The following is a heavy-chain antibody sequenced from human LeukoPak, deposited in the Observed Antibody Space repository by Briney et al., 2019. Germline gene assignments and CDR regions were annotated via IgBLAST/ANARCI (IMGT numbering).Heavy chain of an antibody. D-gene: IGHD5-24*01. CDR2: IISGNAGT. J-gene: IGHJ4*02. CDR3: ARQGDGYSNQYYFDY. CDR1: GYSFTSYW. V-gene: IGHV5-51*01. Sequence: EESPKISSEGSGYSFTSYWNGCVLHQPAKNLQWMGIIISGNAGTRYSPSFQSRVTISADKSISTAYLQWSSLKASDTAMYYCARQGDGYSNQYYFDYWGQGTLVTASS.